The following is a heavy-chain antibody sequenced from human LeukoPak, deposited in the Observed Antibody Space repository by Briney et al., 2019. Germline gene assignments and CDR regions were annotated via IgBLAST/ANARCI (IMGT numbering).Heavy chain of an antibody. CDR1: GGSFSGYY. CDR3: ARNSGSSSWCNFDY. Sequence: SETLSLTCAVYGGSFSGYYWSWIRQPPGKGLEWIGEINHSGSTNYNPSLKSRVTISVDTSKNQFSLKLSSVTAADTAVYYCARNSGSSSWCNFDYWGQGTLVTVSS. J-gene: IGHJ4*02. V-gene: IGHV4-34*01. D-gene: IGHD6-13*01. CDR2: INHSGST.